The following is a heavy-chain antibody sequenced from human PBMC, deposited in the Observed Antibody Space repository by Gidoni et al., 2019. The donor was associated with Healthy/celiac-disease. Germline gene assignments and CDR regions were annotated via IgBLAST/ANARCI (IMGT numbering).Heavy chain of an antibody. J-gene: IGHJ6*02. V-gene: IGHV3-21*01. CDR3: ARVPAGRHGPDGYYYYGMDV. D-gene: IGHD2-2*01. Sequence: EVQLVESGGGLVKPGGSLRLSCAASGFTFSSYSMNWVRQAPGKGLEWVSSISSSSSYIYYADSVKGRFTISRDNAKNSLYLQMNSLRAEDTAVYYCARVPAGRHGPDGYYYYGMDVWGQGTTVTISS. CDR1: GFTFSSYS. CDR2: ISSSSSYI.